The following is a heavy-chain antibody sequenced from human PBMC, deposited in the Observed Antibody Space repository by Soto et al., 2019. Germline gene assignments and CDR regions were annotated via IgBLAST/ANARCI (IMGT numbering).Heavy chain of an antibody. V-gene: IGHV4-59*01. CDR1: GGSISSYY. CDR2: IYYSGST. J-gene: IGHJ6*02. CDR3: ARGGSSPGGYYHYGMDV. D-gene: IGHD6-6*01. Sequence: PSETLSLTCTVSGGSISSYYWSWIRQPPGKGLEWIGYIYYSGSTNYNPSLKSRVTISVDTSKNQFSLKLSSVTAADTAVYYCARGGSSPGGYYHYGMDVWGQGTTVTVSS.